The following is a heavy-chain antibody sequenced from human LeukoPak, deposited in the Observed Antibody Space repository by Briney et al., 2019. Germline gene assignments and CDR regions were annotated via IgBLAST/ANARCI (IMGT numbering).Heavy chain of an antibody. D-gene: IGHD3-9*01. J-gene: IGHJ3*02. V-gene: IGHV4-59*01. CDR2: IYYSGST. CDR3: ARETRIYYDILTVYQDAFDI. Sequence: SETLSLTCTVSGGSISSYYWSWIRQPPGKGLEWIGYIYYSGSTNYNPSLKSRVTISVDTSKNQFSLKLSSVTAADTAVYYCARETRIYYDILTVYQDAFDIWGQGTMVTVSS. CDR1: GGSISSYY.